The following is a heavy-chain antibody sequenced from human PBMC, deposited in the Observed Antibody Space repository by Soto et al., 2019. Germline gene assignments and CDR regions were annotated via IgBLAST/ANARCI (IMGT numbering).Heavy chain of an antibody. CDR2: IIPIFGTA. V-gene: IGHV1-69*01. CDR3: ARGTGPRNYYYYYGMDV. Sequence: QVQLVQSGAEVKKPGSSVKVSCKASGGTFSSYAISWVRQAPGQGLEWMGGIIPIFGTANYAQKFQGRVTITADESTSTAYIELSSLRSEDTAVYYCARGTGPRNYYYYYGMDVWGQGTTVTVSS. CDR1: GGTFSSYA. J-gene: IGHJ6*02.